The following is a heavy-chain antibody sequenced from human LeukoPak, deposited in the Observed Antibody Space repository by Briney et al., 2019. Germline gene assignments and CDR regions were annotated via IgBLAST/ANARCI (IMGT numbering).Heavy chain of an antibody. CDR1: GGSISSTIYY. CDR2: IYYSGSA. V-gene: IGHV4-39*01. J-gene: IGHJ3*02. CDR3: ARHQGSWTTWPFDI. D-gene: IGHD6-6*01. Sequence: SETLSLTCTVSGGSISSTIYYRGWIRQPPGKGLEWIGSIYYSGSAYYNPSLKSRVTISVDTFKDQFSLKLSSVTAADTAVYYCARHQGSWTTWPFDIWGQGTMVTVSS.